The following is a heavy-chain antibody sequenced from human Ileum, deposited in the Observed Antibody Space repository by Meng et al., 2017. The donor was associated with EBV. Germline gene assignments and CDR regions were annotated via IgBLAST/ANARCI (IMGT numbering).Heavy chain of an antibody. CDR3: ARAAARPSDWFDP. Sequence: QITLKESGPTLVKPTQTLTLTCPFSGFSLSTSGVGVGWIRQPPGKALECLAIIYGDDEKRYSPSLESRLTVTKDTSKNQVVLTMTNMVPVDTATYYCARAAARPSDWFDPWGQGTLCTVS. CDR2: IYGDDEK. CDR1: GFSLSTSGVG. V-gene: IGHV2-5*02. J-gene: IGHJ5*02. D-gene: IGHD6-6*01.